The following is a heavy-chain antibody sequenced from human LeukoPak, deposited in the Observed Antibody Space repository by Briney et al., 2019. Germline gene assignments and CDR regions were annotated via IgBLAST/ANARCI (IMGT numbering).Heavy chain of an antibody. CDR3: ARDHSYYFGSQTSTLDV. J-gene: IGHJ6*02. CDR1: GGSVSGDGYY. CDR2: ISYSGST. D-gene: IGHD3-10*01. Sequence: SETLSLTCTVSGGSVSGDGYYWSWIRQSPGKGLESIGYISYSGSTNYNPSLKSRVTISVDTSNNQFSLKLNSVTAADTAVYYCARDHSYYFGSQTSTLDVWGQGTAVTVSS. V-gene: IGHV4-61*08.